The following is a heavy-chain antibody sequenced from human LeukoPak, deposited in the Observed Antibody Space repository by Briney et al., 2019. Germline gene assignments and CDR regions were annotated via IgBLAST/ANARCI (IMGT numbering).Heavy chain of an antibody. V-gene: IGHV3-48*01. D-gene: IGHD2-2*02. J-gene: IGHJ4*02. CDR2: IDSTSSDI. CDR3: AKSLGYCSSTSCYTFDY. Sequence: GGSLRLSCVTSGLVVTTHTMTWVRQTPGKGLAWVSYIDSTSSDIYYADSVKGRFTISRDNSKNTLYLQMNSLRAEDTAVYYCAKSLGYCSSTSCYTFDYWGQGTLVTVSS. CDR1: GLVVTTHT.